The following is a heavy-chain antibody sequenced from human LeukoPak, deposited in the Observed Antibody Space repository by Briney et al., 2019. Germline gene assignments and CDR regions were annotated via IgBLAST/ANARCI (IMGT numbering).Heavy chain of an antibody. CDR1: GGTFSSYA. CDR2: IIPILGIA. J-gene: IGHJ3*02. D-gene: IGHD2-8*01. V-gene: IGHV1-69*04. CDR3: ARVIVLGAFDI. Sequence: SVKVSCKASGGTFSSYAISWVRQAPGQGLEWMGRIIPILGIANYAQKFQGRVTITADKSTSTAYMELSSLRSEDTAVYYCARVIVLGAFDIWGQGTMVTASS.